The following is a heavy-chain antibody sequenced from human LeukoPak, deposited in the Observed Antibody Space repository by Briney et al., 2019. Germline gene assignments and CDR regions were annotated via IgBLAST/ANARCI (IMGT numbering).Heavy chain of an antibody. CDR1: GFTFDDYG. Sequence: GGSLRLSCVASGFTFDDYGMIWVRQGPGKGLEWISTVTWDGDNAAYADSVKGRFTISRDNAKNSLYLQMNSLRAEDTAVYFCARVKQQLVRLLGRDTTYYYYYYMDVWGKGTTVTVSS. CDR3: ARVKQQLVRLLGRDTTYYYYYYMDV. CDR2: VTWDGDNA. D-gene: IGHD6-13*01. J-gene: IGHJ6*03. V-gene: IGHV3-20*04.